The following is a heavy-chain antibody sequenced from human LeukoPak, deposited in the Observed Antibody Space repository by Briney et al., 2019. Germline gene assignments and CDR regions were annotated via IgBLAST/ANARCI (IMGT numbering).Heavy chain of an antibody. CDR1: GGSISSYY. D-gene: IGHD1-1*01. J-gene: IGHJ6*02. V-gene: IGHV4-59*01. Sequence: SETLSLTCAVYGGSISSYYWSWIRQPPGKGLEWIGYIYYSGSTNYNPSLKSRVTISVDTSKNQFSLKLSSVTAADTAVYYCAGYPPDYYYYGMDVWGQGTTVTVSS. CDR2: IYYSGST. CDR3: AGYPPDYYYYGMDV.